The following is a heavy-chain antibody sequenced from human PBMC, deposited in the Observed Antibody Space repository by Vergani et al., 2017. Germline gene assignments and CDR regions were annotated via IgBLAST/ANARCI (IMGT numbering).Heavy chain of an antibody. V-gene: IGHV3-23*05. D-gene: IGHD1-14*01. CDR2: INIGGRT. J-gene: IGHJ3*02. CDR3: ARGMTKETTDLDGFDI. Sequence: EVQLLESGGGLAQPGGSLRLSCAASGFTFRNYAMTWVRQAPGKGLEWVSTINIGGRTSYADSVKGQLTLTRDDSKNTLHLQMNSLRPEDTAVCYCARGMTKETTDLDGFDIWGQGTMVSVSS. CDR1: GFTFRNYA.